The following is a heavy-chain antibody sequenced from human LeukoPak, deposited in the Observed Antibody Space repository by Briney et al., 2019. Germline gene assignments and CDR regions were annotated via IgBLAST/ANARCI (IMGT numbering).Heavy chain of an antibody. Sequence: SETLSLTCTVSGGSISSYYWSWIRQPPGKGLEWIGYIPYRGSTNYNPSLKSRVTISVDTSKNQFSLKLSSLTAADTAVYYCARSVLGYSYGLHIDYWGQGTLVTVSS. CDR2: IPYRGST. J-gene: IGHJ4*02. V-gene: IGHV4-59*01. CDR1: GGSISSYY. D-gene: IGHD5-18*01. CDR3: ARSVLGYSYGLHIDY.